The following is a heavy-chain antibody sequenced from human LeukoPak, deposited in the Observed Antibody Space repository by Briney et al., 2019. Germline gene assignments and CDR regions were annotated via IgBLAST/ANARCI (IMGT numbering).Heavy chain of an antibody. J-gene: IGHJ4*02. D-gene: IGHD2-2*01. CDR1: GGSTSSGDYY. CDR3: ARGNGIVVVPAAED. V-gene: IGHV4-30-4*08. Sequence: SETLSLTCTVSGGSTSSGDYYWSWIRQPPGKGLEWIGYIYYSGSTYYNPSLKSRVTISVDTSKNQFSLKLSSVTAADTAVYYCARGNGIVVVPAAEDWGQGTLVTVSS. CDR2: IYYSGST.